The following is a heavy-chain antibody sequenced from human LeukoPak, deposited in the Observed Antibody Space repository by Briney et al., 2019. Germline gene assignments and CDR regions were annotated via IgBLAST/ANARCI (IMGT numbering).Heavy chain of an antibody. CDR1: GYSFTSYW. Sequence: GESLKISCKGSGYSFTSYWIGWVRQMPGKGLEWMGIIYPGDSDTRYSPSFQGQVTISADKSISTAYLQWSSLKASDTAMYYCARQGDDIAAAGTGDAFDIWGQGTMVTVSS. CDR3: ARQGDDIAAAGTGDAFDI. D-gene: IGHD6-13*01. V-gene: IGHV5-51*01. CDR2: IYPGDSDT. J-gene: IGHJ3*02.